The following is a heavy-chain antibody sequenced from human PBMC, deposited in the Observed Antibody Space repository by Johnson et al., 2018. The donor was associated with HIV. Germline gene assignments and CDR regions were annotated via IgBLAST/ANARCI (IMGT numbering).Heavy chain of an antibody. CDR2: ISDDGSNI. D-gene: IGHD4-17*01. Sequence: QVQLVESGGGVVQPGRSLRLSCAASGFRFSNYALHWVRQTPGKGLEWVALISDDGSNIYYADSVKGRFTISRDNSKNTLYLQMNSLRAEDTAVYYCAKVGGRHDYGDYLGAFDIWGQGTMVTVSS. CDR1: GFRFSNYA. J-gene: IGHJ3*02. CDR3: AKVGGRHDYGDYLGAFDI. V-gene: IGHV3-30-3*01.